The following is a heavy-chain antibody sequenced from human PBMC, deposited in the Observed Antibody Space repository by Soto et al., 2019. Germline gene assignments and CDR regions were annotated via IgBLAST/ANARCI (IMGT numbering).Heavy chain of an antibody. D-gene: IGHD2-15*01. CDR1: GGSISSSSYY. CDR3: ARHTPAISISDH. V-gene: IGHV4-39*01. J-gene: IGHJ4*02. CDR2: IYYSGST. Sequence: QLQLQESGPGLVKPSETLSLTCTVSGGSISSSSYYWGWIRQPPGKGLEWIGSIYYSGSTYYNPSLKTRVTISVDTSKHQFSLKLSSVTAADTAVYYCARHTPAISISDHWGQGTLVTVSS.